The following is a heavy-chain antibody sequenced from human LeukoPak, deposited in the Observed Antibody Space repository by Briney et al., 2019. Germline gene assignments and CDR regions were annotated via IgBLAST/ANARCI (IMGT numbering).Heavy chain of an antibody. CDR1: GFTFDDYA. Sequence: GGSLRLSCAASGFTFDDYAMHWVRQAPGKGLECVSLIGGDGVSTYYADSVKGRFTISRDNSKNSLYLQMNSLRTEDTALYYCAKDYYYDSSGYYYYDMDVWGQGTTVTVSS. V-gene: IGHV3-43*02. CDR2: IGGDGVST. J-gene: IGHJ6*02. D-gene: IGHD3-22*01. CDR3: AKDYYYDSSGYYYYDMDV.